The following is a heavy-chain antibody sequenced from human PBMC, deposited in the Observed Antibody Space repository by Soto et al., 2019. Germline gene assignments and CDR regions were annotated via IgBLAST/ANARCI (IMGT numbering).Heavy chain of an antibody. D-gene: IGHD3-9*01. Sequence: QVQLQESGPGLVNPSGTLSLTCAVSGGSITSNWWSWVRQPPGKGLEWIGEIHHSGSFNYNPSLRSRVTISRDKSKHQFSLNLTSVTAADTAVHYCVRNDWYRFAPWGQGTLVTVSS. J-gene: IGHJ5*02. CDR3: VRNDWYRFAP. V-gene: IGHV4-4*02. CDR1: GGSITSNW. CDR2: IHHSGSF.